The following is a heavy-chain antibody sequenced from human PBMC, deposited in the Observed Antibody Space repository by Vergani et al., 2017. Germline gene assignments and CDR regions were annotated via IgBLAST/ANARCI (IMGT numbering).Heavy chain of an antibody. D-gene: IGHD2-2*01. Sequence: QVQLVQSGAEVKKPGASVKVFRKASGYTFTGHYMHWVRQAPGQGLEWMGWINPNSGGTNYAQKFQGRVNMTRDTSISTAYMELSRLRSDDTAVYYCAIXFLRYCSSTGYYRGWGLSDGFDPWGQGTLVTVSS. CDR2: INPNSGGT. CDR3: AIXFLRYCSSTGYYRGWGLSDGFDP. V-gene: IGHV1-2*02. J-gene: IGHJ5*02. CDR1: GYTFTGHY.